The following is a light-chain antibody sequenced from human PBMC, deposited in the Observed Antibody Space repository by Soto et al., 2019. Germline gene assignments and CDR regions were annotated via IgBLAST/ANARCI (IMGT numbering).Light chain of an antibody. CDR3: QEYNSYPFT. J-gene: IGKJ3*01. CDR2: KAF. V-gene: IGKV1-5*03. Sequence: DIQMTQSPSTLSASVGDRVTITCRASQSISSWLAWYQQKPGKAPKLLIYKAFSLKSGVPSRFSGSRSGTEFTLTISSLQPDDFATYYCQEYNSYPFTFGPGTKVDIK. CDR1: QSISSW.